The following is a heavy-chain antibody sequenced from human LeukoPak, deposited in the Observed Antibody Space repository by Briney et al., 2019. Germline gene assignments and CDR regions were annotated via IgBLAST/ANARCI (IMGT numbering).Heavy chain of an antibody. CDR2: ITGSGGSA. CDR1: GFTFSSYA. V-gene: IGHV3-23*01. CDR3: AKRLGSSWSTTYGLDV. J-gene: IGHJ6*02. D-gene: IGHD6-13*01. Sequence: PGGSLRLSCAASGFTFSSYAMTWVRQAPGEGLEWVSAITGSGGSAYYADSVKGRFTISRDNSKNTLYLQMNSLRAEDTAVYYCAKRLGSSWSTTYGLDVWGQGTMVTVSS.